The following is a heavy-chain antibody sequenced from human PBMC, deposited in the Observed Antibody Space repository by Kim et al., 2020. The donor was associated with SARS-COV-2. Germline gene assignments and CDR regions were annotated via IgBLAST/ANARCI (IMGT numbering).Heavy chain of an antibody. J-gene: IGHJ4*02. D-gene: IGHD3-22*01. Sequence: SLKSRVTISVDTSKNQFSLKLGSVTAADTAVYYCARDLGYYDSSGYSFDYWGQGTLVTVSS. V-gene: IGHV4-30-2*04. CDR3: ARDLGYYDSSGYSFDY.